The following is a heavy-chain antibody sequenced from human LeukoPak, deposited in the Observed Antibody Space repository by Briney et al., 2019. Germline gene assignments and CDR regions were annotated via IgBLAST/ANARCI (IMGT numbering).Heavy chain of an antibody. CDR2: IYYSGST. D-gene: IGHD4-17*01. Sequence: SETLSLTCTVSGGSISSGDYYWSWIRQPPGTGLVWIGYIYYSGSTYYNTSFKSRVTISVDTSKNQFSLKLSSVTAADTAVYYCARGGLRSKTDYWGQGTLVTVSS. J-gene: IGHJ4*02. CDR3: ARGGLRSKTDY. V-gene: IGHV4-30-4*01. CDR1: GGSISSGDYY.